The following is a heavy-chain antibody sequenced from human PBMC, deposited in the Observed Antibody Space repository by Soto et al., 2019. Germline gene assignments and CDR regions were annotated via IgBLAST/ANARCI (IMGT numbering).Heavy chain of an antibody. J-gene: IGHJ4*02. Sequence: SETLSLTCSVSGSYITSGDYHWTWIRQAPGKGLEWIGYISHSETTYYSPALKNRIIISSDFSMNQFSLRLNSVTAADTAVYFCAGFGVGDRDDKWGQGTLVPVSS. CDR2: ISHSETT. CDR1: GSYITSGDYH. D-gene: IGHD2-8*01. V-gene: IGHV4-30-4*01. CDR3: AGFGVGDRDDK.